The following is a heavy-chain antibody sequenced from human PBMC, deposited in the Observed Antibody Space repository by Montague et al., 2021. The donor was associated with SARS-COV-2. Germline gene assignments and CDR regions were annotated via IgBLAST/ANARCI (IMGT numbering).Heavy chain of an antibody. CDR1: GGSISSYY. Sequence: SKTRSLTCTVSGGSISSYYWSWIRQPPGKGLEWIGYIYYSGSTNYNPSLKSRVTISVDTSKNQFSLKLSSVTAADTAVYYCARDSRTDFDWLFPDSGSYYYYVDVWGKGTTVTVSS. CDR3: ARDSRTDFDWLFPDSGSYYYYVDV. J-gene: IGHJ6*03. D-gene: IGHD3-9*01. V-gene: IGHV4-59*01. CDR2: IYYSGST.